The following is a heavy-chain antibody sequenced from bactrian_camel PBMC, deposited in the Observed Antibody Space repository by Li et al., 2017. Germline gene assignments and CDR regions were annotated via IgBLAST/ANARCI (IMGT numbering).Heavy chain of an antibody. D-gene: IGHD7*01. CDR1: GDIYSDYC. CDR2: ITLETGRT. Sequence: HVQLVESGGGSVQAGGSLRLSCAASGDIYSDYCMGWFRQAPGKEREGVAIITLETGRTDYADSVKGRFTISRDNSKNTVYLQMNSLKSEDTALYYCVTGPRESFGYWGQGTQVTVS. V-gene: IGHV3S53*01. CDR3: VTGPRESFGY. J-gene: IGHJ6*01.